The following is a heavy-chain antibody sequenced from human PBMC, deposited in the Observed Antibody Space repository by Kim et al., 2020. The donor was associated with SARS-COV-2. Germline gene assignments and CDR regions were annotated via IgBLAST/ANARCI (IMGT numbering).Heavy chain of an antibody. CDR1: GFTFSSYA. CDR3: AKDRPSRLGELQNYFDY. D-gene: IGHD3-16*01. V-gene: IGHV3-23*01. J-gene: IGHJ4*02. CDR2: ISGSGGST. Sequence: GGSLRLSCAASGFTFSSYAMSWVRQAPGKGLEWVSAISGSGGSTYYADSVKGRFTISRDNSKNTLYLQMNSLRAEDTAVYYCAKDRPSRLGELQNYFDYWGQGTLVTVSS.